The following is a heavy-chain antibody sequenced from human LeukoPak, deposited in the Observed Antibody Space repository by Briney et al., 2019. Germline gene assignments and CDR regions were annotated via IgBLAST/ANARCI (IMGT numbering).Heavy chain of an antibody. J-gene: IGHJ4*02. D-gene: IGHD3-22*01. CDR2: INQSGST. CDR1: GGSINSTNYY. CDR3: ARDYDSSGYYPFY. Sequence: SETLSLTCTVSGGSINSTNYYWGWIRQSPGRGLEWIGEINQSGSTDYNPSLKSRVIISMDTSKTQFSLNLSSVTAADTAVYYCARDYDSSGYYPFYWGQGTPVTVSS. V-gene: IGHV4-39*07.